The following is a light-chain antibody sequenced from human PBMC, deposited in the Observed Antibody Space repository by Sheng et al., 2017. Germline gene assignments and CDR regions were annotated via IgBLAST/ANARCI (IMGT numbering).Light chain of an antibody. CDR1: RSDVGGYNS. V-gene: IGLV2-8*01. Sequence: QSALTQPPSASGSPGQSVTISCTGTRSDVGGYNSVCWYQQQPGKAPKLMIYDVSNRPSGVPDRFSGSKSGNTASLTVSGLQAEDEATYYCQSYDSGLTGSVFGTGTKVTVL. CDR3: QSYDSGLTGSV. CDR2: DVS. J-gene: IGLJ1*01.